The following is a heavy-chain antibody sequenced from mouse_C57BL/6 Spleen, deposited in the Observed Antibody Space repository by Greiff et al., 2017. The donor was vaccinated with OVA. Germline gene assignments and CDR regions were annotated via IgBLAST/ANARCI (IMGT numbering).Heavy chain of an antibody. V-gene: IGHV1-82*01. CDR3: AYYYGSSYDYAMDD. CDR1: GYALSSSW. CDR2: IYPGDGDT. J-gene: IGHJ4*01. D-gene: IGHD1-1*01. Sequence: QVQLQQSGPELVKPGASVKISCKASGYALSSSWMNWVKQRPGKGLEWIGRIYPGDGDTNYNGKFKGKATLAEDKSTSTAYMQLSSLTSEGSAVYFCAYYYGSSYDYAMDDWGQGTSVTVSS.